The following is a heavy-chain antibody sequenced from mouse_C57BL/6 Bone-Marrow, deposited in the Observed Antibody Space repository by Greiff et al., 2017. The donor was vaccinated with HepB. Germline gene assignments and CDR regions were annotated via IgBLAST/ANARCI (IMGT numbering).Heavy chain of an antibody. Sequence: VQLKESGPELVKPGASVKISCKASGYSFTDYNMNWVKQSNGKSLEWIGVINPNYGTTSYNQKFKGKATLTVDQSSSQAYIQLNSLTSVDSAVYYFAKIYYYLSYALDFWGPGTSIPVS. CDR1: GYSFTDYN. V-gene: IGHV1-39*01. D-gene: IGHD2-4*01. CDR3: AKIYYYLSYALDF. J-gene: IGHJ4*01. CDR2: INPNYGTT.